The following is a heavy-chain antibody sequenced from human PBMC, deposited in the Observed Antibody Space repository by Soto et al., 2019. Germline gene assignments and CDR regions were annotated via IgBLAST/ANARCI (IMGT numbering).Heavy chain of an antibody. D-gene: IGHD1-1*01. CDR1: GGSVSSGSYY. CDR3: ARGTGTWFDP. J-gene: IGHJ5*02. V-gene: IGHV4-61*01. CDR2: IYYSGST. Sequence: PSETLSLTCTVSGGSVSSGSYYWSWIRQPPGKGLEWIGYIYYSGSTNYNPSLKSRVTISVDTSKNQFSLKLSSVTAADTAVYYCARGTGTWFDPWGQGTLVTVSS.